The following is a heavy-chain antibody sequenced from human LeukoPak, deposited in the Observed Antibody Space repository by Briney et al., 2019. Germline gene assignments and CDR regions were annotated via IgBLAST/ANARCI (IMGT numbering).Heavy chain of an antibody. Sequence: PGGSLRLSCAASGFTFSSYEMTWVRQAPGKGLEWVSYISSSGSTTYNADSVEGRFTISRDNAKNSLFLQMNSLRAEDTAVYYCARGYEFIYYFGMDVWGQGTTVTVSS. CDR1: GFTFSSYE. CDR2: ISSSGSTT. J-gene: IGHJ6*02. CDR3: ARGYEFIYYFGMDV. V-gene: IGHV3-48*03. D-gene: IGHD3-3*01.